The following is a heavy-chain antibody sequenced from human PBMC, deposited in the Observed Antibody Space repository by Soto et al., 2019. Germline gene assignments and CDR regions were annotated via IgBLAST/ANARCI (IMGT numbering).Heavy chain of an antibody. V-gene: IGHV1-69*10. CDR1: GGTFSSYT. CDR3: ARERTTVTTGYWYIDR. Sequence: ASVKVSCKASGGTFSSYTISWVRQAPGQGLEWMGGIIPILGIANYAQKFQGRVTITADKSTSTAYMELSSLRSEDTAVYYCARERTTVTTGYWYIDRWGRGTLVTVAS. CDR2: IIPILGIA. D-gene: IGHD4-17*01. J-gene: IGHJ2*01.